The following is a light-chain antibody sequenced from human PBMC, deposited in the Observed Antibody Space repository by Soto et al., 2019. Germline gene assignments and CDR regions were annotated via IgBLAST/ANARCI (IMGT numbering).Light chain of an antibody. CDR1: QDSRKY. CDR2: GAS. Sequence: DIQMTQSPSSLSASVGDRVTITCQASQDSRKYLNWYQQKPGRAPKLLIYGASNLETGVPSRFSGSGYGTDFTFTISSLQPEDIATYYCQHYDHRPPFTFGPGTKVAIK. V-gene: IGKV1-33*01. CDR3: QHYDHRPPFT. J-gene: IGKJ3*01.